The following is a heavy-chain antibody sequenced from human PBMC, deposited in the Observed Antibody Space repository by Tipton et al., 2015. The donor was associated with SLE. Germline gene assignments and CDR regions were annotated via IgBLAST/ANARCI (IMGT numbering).Heavy chain of an antibody. Sequence: QLVQSGAEVKKPGASLKVSCKASGYTFTSYGISWVRQAPGQGLEWMGWISAYNGNTNYAQKLQGRVTMTTDTSTSTAYMELSSLRSEDTAVYYCARSKKLSEDRGFGFDYWGQGTLVTVSS. CDR2: ISAYNGNT. CDR3: ARSKKLSEDRGFGFDY. V-gene: IGHV1-18*01. D-gene: IGHD3-16*01. CDR1: GYTFTSYG. J-gene: IGHJ4*02.